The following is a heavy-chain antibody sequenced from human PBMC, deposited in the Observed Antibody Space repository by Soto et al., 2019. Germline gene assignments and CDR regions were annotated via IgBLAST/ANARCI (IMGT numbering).Heavy chain of an antibody. Sequence: ASVKVSCXASGYAFTSYAMHWVRQAPGQRLEWMGWINAGNGNTKYSQKFQGRVTITRDTSASTAYMELSSLRSEDTAVYYCAIVYCSGGSCYGPFDYWGQGTLVTVSS. CDR3: AIVYCSGGSCYGPFDY. CDR1: GYAFTSYA. D-gene: IGHD2-15*01. CDR2: INAGNGNT. V-gene: IGHV1-3*01. J-gene: IGHJ4*02.